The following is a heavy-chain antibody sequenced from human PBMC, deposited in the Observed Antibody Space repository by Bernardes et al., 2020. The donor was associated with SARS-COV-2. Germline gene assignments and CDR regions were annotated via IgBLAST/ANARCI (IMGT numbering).Heavy chain of an antibody. CDR2: ISSGGVST. CDR3: ARADFSGWDPDYGLDV. Sequence: GGSLRLSCIASGFTFNSHAMHWVRQAPGKGLKYVAGISSGGVSTTYADSVNGRVTISRDNFKNTLYLQMGSLRPEDTAVYYCARADFSGWDPDYGLDVCGQATTVTVS. CDR1: GFTFNSHA. D-gene: IGHD6-19*01. J-gene: IGHJ6*02. V-gene: IGHV3-64*02.